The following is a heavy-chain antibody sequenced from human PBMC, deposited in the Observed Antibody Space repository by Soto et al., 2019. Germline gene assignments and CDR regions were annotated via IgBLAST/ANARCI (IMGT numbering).Heavy chain of an antibody. Sequence: QVQLVESGGGLVKPGGSLRLSCAAAGFTFSDYYMSWIRKAPGKGLEWVAYISSSGSTIYYADSVKSRFTISRDNAKNSLYLQMTRLRAEETSVYYCARGHYGDYDYWGHGTLVTISS. CDR3: ARGHYGDYDY. CDR2: ISSSGSTI. D-gene: IGHD4-17*01. CDR1: GFTFSDYY. J-gene: IGHJ4*01. V-gene: IGHV3-11*01.